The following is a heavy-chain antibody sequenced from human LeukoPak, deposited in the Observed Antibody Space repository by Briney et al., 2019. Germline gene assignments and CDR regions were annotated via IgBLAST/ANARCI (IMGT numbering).Heavy chain of an antibody. CDR2: INHSGST. CDR3: ARGLSIKGSGWYSHGGGVAFDI. J-gene: IGHJ3*02. V-gene: IGHV4-34*01. D-gene: IGHD6-19*01. CDR1: GGSFSGYY. Sequence: SETLSLTCAVYGGSFSGYYWSWIRQPPGKGLEWIGEINHSGSTNYNPSLKSRVTISVDTSKNQFSLKLSSVTAADTAVYYCARGLSIKGSGWYSHGGGVAFDIWGQGTMVTVSS.